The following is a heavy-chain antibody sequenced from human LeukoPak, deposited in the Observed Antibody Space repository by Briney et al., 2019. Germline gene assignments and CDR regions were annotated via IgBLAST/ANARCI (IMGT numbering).Heavy chain of an antibody. D-gene: IGHD7-27*01. CDR2: IYSGGST. CDR1: GFTVSSNY. CDR3: ARVLGMDPPCYYYYYMDV. J-gene: IGHJ6*03. Sequence: PGGSLRLSCAASGFTVSSNYMSWVRQAPGKGLEWVSVIYSGGSTYYADSMKGRFTISRDKSKNTVYLQMNSLRPEDTAVYYCARVLGMDPPCYYYYYMDVWGRGTTVTVSS. V-gene: IGHV3-66*02.